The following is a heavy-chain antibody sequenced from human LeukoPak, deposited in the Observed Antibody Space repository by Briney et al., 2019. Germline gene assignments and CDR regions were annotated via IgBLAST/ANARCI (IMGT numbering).Heavy chain of an antibody. CDR3: ARRTLAAAPDY. CDR2: IYYSGST. D-gene: IGHD6-13*01. V-gene: IGHV4-59*01. J-gene: IGHJ4*02. CDR1: GGSISSYY. Sequence: PSETLSLTCTVSGGSISSYYWSWIRQPPGKGLEWIGYIYYSGSTNYNPSLKSRVTISQDTSKNQFSLKLSSVTAADTAVYYCARRTLAAAPDYWGQGTLVTVSS.